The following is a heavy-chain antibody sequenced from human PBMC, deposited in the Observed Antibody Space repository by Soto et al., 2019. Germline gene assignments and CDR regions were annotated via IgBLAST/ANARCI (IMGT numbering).Heavy chain of an antibody. V-gene: IGHV3-21*01. CDR1: GFTFSSYS. Sequence: PGGSLRLSCAASGFTFSSYSMNWVRQAPGKGLEWVSSISSSSSYIYYADSVKGRFTISRDNAKNSLYLQTNSLRAEDTAVYYWARDSTHRVLWFGESLTQLFDYWGQGTLVTVSS. D-gene: IGHD3-10*01. J-gene: IGHJ4*02. CDR3: ARDSTHRVLWFGESLTQLFDY. CDR2: ISSSSSYI.